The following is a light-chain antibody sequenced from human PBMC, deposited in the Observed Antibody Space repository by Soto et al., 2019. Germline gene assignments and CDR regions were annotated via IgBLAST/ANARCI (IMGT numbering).Light chain of an antibody. CDR2: GAS. V-gene: IGKV3-15*01. CDR3: HHYNNWPRT. Sequence: EIVLTQSPGTLSLSPGERATLSCRASQSVISSYLAWYQQKPGQAPRLLIYGASTRATGIPARFSGSGSGTEFTLTISSLQSEDFAVYYCHHYNNWPRTFGQGTKVDIK. J-gene: IGKJ1*01. CDR1: QSVISSY.